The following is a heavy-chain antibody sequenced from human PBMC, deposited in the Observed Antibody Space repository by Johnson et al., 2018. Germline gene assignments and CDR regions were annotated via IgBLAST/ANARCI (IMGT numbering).Heavy chain of an antibody. CDR2: INAPGGIA. J-gene: IGHJ3*02. Sequence: VQLQESGGGLVRPGGSLRLSCTASGFAFSKYAMNWVRQAPGKGLEWVSVINAPGGIAYYADSVKGRFTISRDNSQITLYLQMSSLSAEDTAVYYCAKDAIEGTLRGALDIWGQGTMLTVSS. V-gene: IGHV3-23*01. CDR1: GFAFSKYA. D-gene: IGHD5/OR15-5a*01. CDR3: AKDAIEGTLRGALDI.